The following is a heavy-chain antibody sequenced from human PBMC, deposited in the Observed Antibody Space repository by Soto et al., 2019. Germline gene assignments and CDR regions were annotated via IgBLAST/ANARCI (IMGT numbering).Heavy chain of an antibody. D-gene: IGHD3-22*01. J-gene: IGHJ4*02. CDR2: ITPSGDSK. CDR3: SRARYDSSGYYFAS. V-gene: IGHV1-46*01. CDR1: GYTFTRYF. Sequence: QVQLVQSGAEVKKPGASMKVSCEASGYTFTRYFMHWVRQAPGQGLEWMGMITPSGDSKSYAQKFQGRVTMTRDTSTSTDHMELSSLRSADTAVYYCSRARYDSSGYYFASWGQGTLVTVSS.